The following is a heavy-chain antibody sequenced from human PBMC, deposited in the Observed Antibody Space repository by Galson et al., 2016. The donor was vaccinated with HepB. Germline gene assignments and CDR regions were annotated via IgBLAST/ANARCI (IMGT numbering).Heavy chain of an antibody. CDR2: INPNSGGT. CDR1: GSTFTAYF. J-gene: IGHJ4*02. D-gene: IGHD3-22*01. Sequence: SVKVSCKASGSTFTAYFIHWVRQAPGQGLEWMGWINPNSGGTDYAQQFQGRVTMTRDTPISTAYMELSRLRPDDTAVYYCARDPGITSSGYSFDYWGQGTLVTVSS. CDR3: ARDPGITSSGYSFDY. V-gene: IGHV1-2*02.